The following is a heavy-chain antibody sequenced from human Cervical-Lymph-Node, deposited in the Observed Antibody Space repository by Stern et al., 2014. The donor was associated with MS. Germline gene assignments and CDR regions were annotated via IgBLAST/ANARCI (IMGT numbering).Heavy chain of an antibody. CDR2: ISGSGGNS. CDR3: TKGRTVTGSGYGIDV. V-gene: IGHV3-23*04. CDR1: GFTFFNYA. J-gene: IGHJ6*02. D-gene: IGHD6-19*01. Sequence: EVQLGESGGGLVQPGESLRLSCAASGFTFFNYAMTWVRQAPGKGLEWISSISGSGGNSFYADSVKGRFIISRDNSKNPVDLQMNSLRAEDTAIYYCTKGRTVTGSGYGIDVWGQGTTVTVSS.